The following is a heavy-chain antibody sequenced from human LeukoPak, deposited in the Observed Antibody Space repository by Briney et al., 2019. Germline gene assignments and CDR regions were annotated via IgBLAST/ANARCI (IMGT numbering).Heavy chain of an antibody. J-gene: IGHJ3*02. V-gene: IGHV4-59*01. CDR2: ILSSGST. Sequence: SETLSLTCTVSSGSINNYYWSWIRQTPGKGLEWLGYILSSGSTNYNPSVKSRVTISVDTSKSQFSLRLSSVTAADTAVYYCARTNQISETAFDIWGQGTTVIVTS. CDR1: SGSINNYY. D-gene: IGHD1-14*01. CDR3: ARTNQISETAFDI.